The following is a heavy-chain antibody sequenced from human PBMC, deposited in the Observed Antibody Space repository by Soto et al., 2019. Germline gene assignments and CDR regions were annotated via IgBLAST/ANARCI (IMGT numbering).Heavy chain of an antibody. CDR3: AQTTGWPGFDY. J-gene: IGHJ4*02. V-gene: IGHV4-59*01. D-gene: IGHD6-19*01. CDR1: GASINKFY. CDR2: IYNGEST. Sequence: QMQLQESGPGLVKPSETMSLTCTASGASINKFYWNWIRQPPGKGLEWIGHIYNGESTNYNPSLKSRVTISADTSKNQFSLKLGSVTAADTAVYYCAQTTGWPGFDYWGQEILVIVSS.